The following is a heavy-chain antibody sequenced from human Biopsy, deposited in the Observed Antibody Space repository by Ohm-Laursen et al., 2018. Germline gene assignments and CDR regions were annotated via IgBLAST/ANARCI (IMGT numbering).Heavy chain of an antibody. J-gene: IGHJ4*02. V-gene: IGHV3-9*01. D-gene: IGHD2-21*01. CDR1: GFTFQDHA. CDR2: ISWNSGSI. Sequence: SLRLSCAASGFTFQDHAMHWVRQAPGKGLEWVSGISWNSGSINYAVSVQGRFTISRDNAKNSLYLQMNSLRVEDTALYFCARLGELHGLWYFDFWGQGALVAVSS. CDR3: ARLGELHGLWYFDF.